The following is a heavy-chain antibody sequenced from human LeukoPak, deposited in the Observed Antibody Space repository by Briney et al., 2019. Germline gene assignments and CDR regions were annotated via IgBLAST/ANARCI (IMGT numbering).Heavy chain of an antibody. Sequence: SETLSLTCTVSGGSISGYYWSWIRQPPGRGLEWIGYIYYSGSTDYNPSLKGRVTISVDTSKNQFSLKLSSVTAADTAVYYCARHYYDSSGYFYQDYWGQGTLVTVSS. J-gene: IGHJ4*02. CDR1: GGSISGYY. CDR3: ARHYYDSSGYFYQDY. D-gene: IGHD3-22*01. CDR2: IYYSGST. V-gene: IGHV4-59*08.